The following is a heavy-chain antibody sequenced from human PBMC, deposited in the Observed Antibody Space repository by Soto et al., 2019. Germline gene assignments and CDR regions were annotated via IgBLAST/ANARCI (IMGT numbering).Heavy chain of an antibody. CDR3: ASQYSYDSSGYQVNDY. Sequence: EVQLVESGGGLIQPGGSLRLSCAASGFTVSSNYMSWVRQAPGKGLEWVSVIYSGGSTYYADSVKGRLTISRDNSKNTLYLKMNSLRADDTAVYYCASQYSYDSSGYQVNDYWGQGTLVTVSS. CDR2: IYSGGST. J-gene: IGHJ4*02. V-gene: IGHV3-53*01. D-gene: IGHD3-22*01. CDR1: GFTVSSNY.